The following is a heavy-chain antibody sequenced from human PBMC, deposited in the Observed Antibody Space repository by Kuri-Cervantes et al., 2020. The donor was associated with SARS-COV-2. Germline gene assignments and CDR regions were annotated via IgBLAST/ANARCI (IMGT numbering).Heavy chain of an antibody. CDR2: IYTSGST. D-gene: IGHD3-22*01. CDR3: ARDADSSGSLDY. Sequence: SETLSLTCTVSGGSISSYYWNWIRQPAGKGLEWIGRIYTSGSTNYNPSLKSRVTMSVDTSKNQFSLKLSSVTAADTAVYYCARDADSSGSLDYWGQGTLVTVSS. CDR1: GGSISSYY. V-gene: IGHV4-4*07. J-gene: IGHJ4*02.